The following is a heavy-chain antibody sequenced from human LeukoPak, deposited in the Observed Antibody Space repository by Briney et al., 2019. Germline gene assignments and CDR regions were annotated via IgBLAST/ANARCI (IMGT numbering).Heavy chain of an antibody. V-gene: IGHV4-4*07. J-gene: IGHJ4*02. CDR2: IYTSGST. CDR3: ARGDLPPPGSADFDY. CDR1: GGSIRSNY. D-gene: IGHD5-12*01. Sequence: SETLSLTCTVSGGSIRSNYWSWIRQPAGKGLEWIGRIYTSGSTNYNPSLKSRVTMSVDTSKNQFSLKLSSATAADTAVYYCARGDLPPPGSADFDYWGQGTLVTVSS.